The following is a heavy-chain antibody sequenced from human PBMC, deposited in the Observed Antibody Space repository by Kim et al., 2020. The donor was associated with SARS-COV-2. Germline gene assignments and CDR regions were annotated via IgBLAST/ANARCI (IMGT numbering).Heavy chain of an antibody. D-gene: IGHD4-17*01. J-gene: IGHJ4*02. CDR2: T. Sequence: TISAQKFPGRVTMTEDPSTDTAYMELSSLRSEDTAVYYCATALAGDQIDSWGQGTLVTVSS. CDR3: ATALAGDQIDS. V-gene: IGHV1-24*01.